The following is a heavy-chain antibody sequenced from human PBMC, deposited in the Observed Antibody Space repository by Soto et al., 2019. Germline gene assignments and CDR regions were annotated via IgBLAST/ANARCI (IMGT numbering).Heavy chain of an antibody. Sequence: ASVKVSCKASGYTFTSYYMHWVRQAPGQGLEWMGIINPSGGSTSYAQKFQGRVTMTRDESTSTAYMELSSLRSEDTAVYYCAREAYYRSGSYYKSSYWFDPWGQGTLVTVSS. CDR2: INPSGGST. D-gene: IGHD3-10*01. J-gene: IGHJ5*02. CDR3: AREAYYRSGSYYKSSYWFDP. CDR1: GYTFTSYY. V-gene: IGHV1-46*01.